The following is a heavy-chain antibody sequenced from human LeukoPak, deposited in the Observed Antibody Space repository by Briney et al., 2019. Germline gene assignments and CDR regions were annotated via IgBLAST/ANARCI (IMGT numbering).Heavy chain of an antibody. J-gene: IGHJ4*02. V-gene: IGHV3-48*01. D-gene: IGHD2-2*01. Sequence: GGSLRLSCAASGFTFSSYSMNWVRQAPGKGLEWVSYISSSSSTIHYADSLKGRFTTSRDDAENSLYLQMNGLRAEDTAVYYCARDSSVTAAPIDYWGQGTLVTVFS. CDR1: GFTFSSYS. CDR2: ISSSSSTI. CDR3: ARDSSVTAAPIDY.